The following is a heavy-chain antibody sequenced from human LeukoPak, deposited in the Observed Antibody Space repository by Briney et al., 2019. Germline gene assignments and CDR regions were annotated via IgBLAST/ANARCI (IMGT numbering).Heavy chain of an antibody. CDR1: GFTFSSYA. D-gene: IGHD3-9*01. V-gene: IGHV3-23*01. J-gene: IGHJ4*02. CDR3: AKTLTGGSSFDY. Sequence: PGGSLRLSCAASGFTFSSYAMSWVRQAPGKGLEWVSGISGSRTYYADSVKGRFTISRDNSKNTLYLHMNSLRAEDTAVYYCAKTLTGGSSFDYWGQGTLVTVFS. CDR2: ISGSRT.